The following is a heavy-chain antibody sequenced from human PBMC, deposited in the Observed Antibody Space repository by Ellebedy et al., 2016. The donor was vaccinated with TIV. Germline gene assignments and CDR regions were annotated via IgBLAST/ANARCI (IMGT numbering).Heavy chain of an antibody. V-gene: IGHV4-59*08. CDR1: GGSISSYN. J-gene: IGHJ4*02. Sequence: MPSETLSLTCTVSGGSISSYNWSWIRQPPGKGLEWIGYIYYSGSTNYNPSLKSRVTISVDTSKNQFFLKLSSVTAADTAVYYCARHPTHYDTSGYYSAEIDYWGQGTLVTVSS. CDR2: IYYSGST. CDR3: ARHPTHYDTSGYYSAEIDY. D-gene: IGHD3-22*01.